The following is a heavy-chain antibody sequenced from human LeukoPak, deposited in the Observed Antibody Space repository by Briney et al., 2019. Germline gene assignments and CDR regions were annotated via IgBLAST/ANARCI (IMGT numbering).Heavy chain of an antibody. D-gene: IGHD6-19*01. V-gene: IGHV6-1*01. Sequence: SQTLSLTCAIPGHYLSNNRAAWHWITHSPSRGLELLGRTYYRSKWYDQYAVSVKSRITINPDTSKNQFSLQLNSVTPEDTAVYYCARDTGWYTFDYWGQGTLVTVSS. CDR3: ARDTGWYTFDY. CDR1: GHYLSNNRAA. CDR2: TYYRSKWYD. J-gene: IGHJ4*02.